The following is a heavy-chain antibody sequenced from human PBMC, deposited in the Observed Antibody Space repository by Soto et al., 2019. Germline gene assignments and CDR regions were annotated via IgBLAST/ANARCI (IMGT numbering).Heavy chain of an antibody. CDR2: ISGSGGST. D-gene: IGHD3-22*01. V-gene: IGHV3-23*01. CDR3: AKARGSSSFDYYDSSGYYLGDAFDI. Sequence: GGSLRLSCAASGFTFSSYAMSWVRQAPGKGLEWVSAISGSGGSTYYADSVKGRFTISRDNSKNTLYLQMNSLRAEDTAVYYCAKARGSSSFDYYDSSGYYLGDAFDIWGQGTMVTVSS. J-gene: IGHJ3*02. CDR1: GFTFSSYA.